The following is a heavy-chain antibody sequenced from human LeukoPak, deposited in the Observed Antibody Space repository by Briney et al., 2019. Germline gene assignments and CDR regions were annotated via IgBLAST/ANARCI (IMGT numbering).Heavy chain of an antibody. CDR3: ARDGESAVEMATVDYYGMDV. J-gene: IGHJ6*02. CDR1: GYTFTSYG. Sequence: ASVKVSCKASGYTFTSYGISWVRQAPGQGLEWMGWISAYNGNTNYAQKLQGRVTMTTDTSTSTAYMELRSLRSDDTAVYYCARDGESAVEMATVDYYGMDVWGQGTTVTVPS. CDR2: ISAYNGNT. V-gene: IGHV1-18*01. D-gene: IGHD5-24*01.